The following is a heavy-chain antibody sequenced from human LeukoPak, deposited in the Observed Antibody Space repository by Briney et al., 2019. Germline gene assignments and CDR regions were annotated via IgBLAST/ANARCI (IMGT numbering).Heavy chain of an antibody. CDR2: IYTSGST. CDR3: ARDYSSGWTYYYYYYGMDV. CDR1: GGSISSYY. Sequence: SENLSLTCTVSGGSISSYYWSWIRQPAGKGLEWIGVIYTSGSTNYNPSLKSRVTMSVDTSKNQFSLKLSSVTAADTAVYYCARDYSSGWTYYYYYYGMDVWGQGTTVTVSS. D-gene: IGHD6-19*01. J-gene: IGHJ6*02. V-gene: IGHV4-4*07.